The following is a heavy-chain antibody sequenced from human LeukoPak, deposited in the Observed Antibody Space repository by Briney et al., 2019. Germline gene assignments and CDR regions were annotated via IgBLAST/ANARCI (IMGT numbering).Heavy chain of an antibody. J-gene: IGHJ4*02. CDR3: ARDVHYYDSSGYYYDSNNDY. Sequence: ASVKVSCKASGYTFTSYTMNWVRQAPGQGLEWMGWINTNIGNPTYAQGFTGRFVFSLDTSVSTAYLQISSLKAEDTAVYYCARDVHYYDSSGYYYDSNNDYWGQGTLVTVSS. V-gene: IGHV7-4-1*02. CDR1: GYTFTSYT. CDR2: INTNIGNP. D-gene: IGHD3-22*01.